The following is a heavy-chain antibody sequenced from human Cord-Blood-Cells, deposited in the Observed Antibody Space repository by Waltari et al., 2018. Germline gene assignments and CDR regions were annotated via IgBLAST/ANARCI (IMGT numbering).Heavy chain of an antibody. CDR3: ARRLRYFDWLSQGWYFDL. J-gene: IGHJ2*01. CDR1: GGSISSSSYY. V-gene: IGHV4-39*01. D-gene: IGHD3-9*01. Sequence: QLQLQESGPGLVKPSETLSLTCTVSGGSISSSSYYWGWIRQPPGKGLEWIGIIYYSGSTYYNPSLKSRVTISVDTSKNQCSLKLSSVTAADTAVYYCARRLRYFDWLSQGWYFDLWGRGTLVTVSS. CDR2: IYYSGST.